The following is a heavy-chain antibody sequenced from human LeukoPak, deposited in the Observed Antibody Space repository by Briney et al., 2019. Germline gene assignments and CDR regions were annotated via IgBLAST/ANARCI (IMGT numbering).Heavy chain of an antibody. CDR2: ISSSSSTI. J-gene: IGHJ4*02. CDR3: ARGQGYSYGQRRGFFVDY. Sequence: GGSLRLSCAASGFTFSSYSMNWVRQAPGKGLEWVSYISSSSSTIYYADSVKGRFTISRDNAKNSLYLQMNSLGDEDTAVYYCARGQGYSYGQRRGFFVDYWGQGTLVTVSS. CDR1: GFTFSSYS. D-gene: IGHD5-18*01. V-gene: IGHV3-48*02.